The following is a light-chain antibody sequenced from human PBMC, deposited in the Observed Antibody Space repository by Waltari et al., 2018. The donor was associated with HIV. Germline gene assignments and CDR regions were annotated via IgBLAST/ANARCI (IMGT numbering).Light chain of an antibody. V-gene: IGLV2-8*01. Sequence: QSALTQPPSASGSPGQSVTISCTGTSSDVGGYNFVSWYQQHPGKAPKLMIFEVPKRPSGVPARVSGSKSGNTASLTVSGLQADDEADYYCSSYAGSNNLVFGGGTKLTVL. J-gene: IGLJ2*01. CDR1: SSDVGGYNF. CDR2: EVP. CDR3: SSYAGSNNLV.